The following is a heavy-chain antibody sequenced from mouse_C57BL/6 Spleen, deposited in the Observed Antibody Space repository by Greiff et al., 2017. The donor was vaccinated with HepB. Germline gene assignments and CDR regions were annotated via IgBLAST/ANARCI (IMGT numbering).Heavy chain of an antibody. CDR2: ISDGGSYT. Sequence: DVMLVESGGGLVKPGGSLKLSCAASGFTFSSYAMSWVRQTPEKRLEWVATISDGGSYTYYPDNVKGRFTISRDNAKNNLYLQMSHLKSEDTAMYYCAREGGYYGSYFDYWGQGTTLTVSS. J-gene: IGHJ2*01. D-gene: IGHD1-1*01. CDR1: GFTFSSYA. V-gene: IGHV5-4*01. CDR3: AREGGYYGSYFDY.